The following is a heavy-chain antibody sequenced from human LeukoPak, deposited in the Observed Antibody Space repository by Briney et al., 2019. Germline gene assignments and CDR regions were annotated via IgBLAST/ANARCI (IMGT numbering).Heavy chain of an antibody. CDR3: ARVRRTHYNYMDV. Sequence: PSQTLSLTCAVSGGSIRSGGYSWSWIRQPPGKGLEWIGYIYYSGSTYYNPSLKSRVTISVDTSKNQFSLKLSSVTAADTAVYYCARVRRTHYNYMDVWGKGTTVTVSS. V-gene: IGHV4-30-4*07. D-gene: IGHD1-1*01. CDR2: IYYSGST. CDR1: GGSIRSGGYS. J-gene: IGHJ6*03.